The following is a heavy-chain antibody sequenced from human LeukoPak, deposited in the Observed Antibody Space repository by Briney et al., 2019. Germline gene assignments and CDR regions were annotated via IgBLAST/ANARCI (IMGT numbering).Heavy chain of an antibody. V-gene: IGHV4-59*01. J-gene: IGHJ4*02. CDR2: IYYTGIT. Sequence: PSETLSLTCTVSVGSINGYYWSWIRQPPGKGLEWIGYIYYTGITNYNPSLESRVTISVDTSKNHFSLRLTSVTAADTAVYYCARDLSLGGYSYGYGFDYWGQGTLVTVSS. CDR1: VGSINGYY. CDR3: ARDLSLGGYSYGYGFDY. D-gene: IGHD5-18*01.